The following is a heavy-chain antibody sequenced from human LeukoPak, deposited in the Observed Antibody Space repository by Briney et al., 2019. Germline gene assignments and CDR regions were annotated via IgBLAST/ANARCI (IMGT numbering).Heavy chain of an antibody. Sequence: GGSLRLSCEGSGFTFSNYWMGWVRQAPGKGLQWVANIKTDGSEKYYVDSAKGRFTISRDNAKNSLYLQMNSLRAEDTAVYYCATYSSLNRREFQYWGQGTLLTVSS. CDR2: IKTDGSEK. J-gene: IGHJ1*01. CDR3: ATYSSLNRREFQY. D-gene: IGHD3-22*01. V-gene: IGHV3-7*01. CDR1: GFTFSNYW.